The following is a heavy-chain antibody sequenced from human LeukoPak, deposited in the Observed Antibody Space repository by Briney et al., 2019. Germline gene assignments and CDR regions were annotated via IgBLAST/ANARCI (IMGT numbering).Heavy chain of an antibody. CDR3: AREDDFWSGKFDY. CDR1: GFTFSSYG. Sequence: GGSLRLSCAASGFTFSSYGMHWVRQAPGKGLEWVAVIWYDGSNKYYADSVKGRFTISRDNSKSTLYLQMNSLRAEDTAVYYCAREDDFWSGKFDYWGQGTLVTAS. V-gene: IGHV3-33*01. D-gene: IGHD3-3*01. J-gene: IGHJ4*02. CDR2: IWYDGSNK.